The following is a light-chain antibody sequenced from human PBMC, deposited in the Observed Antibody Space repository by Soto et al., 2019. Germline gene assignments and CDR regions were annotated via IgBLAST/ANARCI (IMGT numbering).Light chain of an antibody. V-gene: IGKV1-5*01. CDR3: LQYDSYPYS. J-gene: IGKJ2*01. CDR1: QAPGGF. Sequence: DIPVTQSPSTLSASVLDRVPIXCRASQAPGGFLAWFQQKPGKAPKLLIYDASNLQTGVPRRFSGSQTGTEFTLTISGLQPDDYASYFCLQYDSYPYSFGQGTKWIS. CDR2: DAS.